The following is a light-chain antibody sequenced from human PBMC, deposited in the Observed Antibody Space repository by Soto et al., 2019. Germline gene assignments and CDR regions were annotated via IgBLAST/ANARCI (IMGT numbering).Light chain of an antibody. CDR1: RSLNKW. V-gene: IGKV1-5*01. J-gene: IGKJ2*01. Sequence: DFQMTQSPSTLSASVGDRVTITCRASRSLNKWLAWYQQKPGKAPKLMIFDASSLKSGVPSRFSGSGSGTEFTRTINSLQTDDFAPYYCQHDNFYFGQGTRLDIK. CDR3: QHDNFY. CDR2: DAS.